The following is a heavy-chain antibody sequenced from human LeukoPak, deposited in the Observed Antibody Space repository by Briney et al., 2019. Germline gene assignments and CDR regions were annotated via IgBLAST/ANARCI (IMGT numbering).Heavy chain of an antibody. J-gene: IGHJ5*02. CDR1: GHIFTIYA. Sequence: GVSVRLLCNAWGHIFTIYAMHWVRHARGQTLVYMGWINARNDNTIYSQKLQRRDTITRHTSASTAYMELSSLRSEDTAVYYCARDRLRTTVTTGDWFDRWGQGTLVTVSS. CDR2: INARNDNT. V-gene: IGHV1-3*01. D-gene: IGHD1-1*01. CDR3: ARDRLRTTVTTGDWFDR.